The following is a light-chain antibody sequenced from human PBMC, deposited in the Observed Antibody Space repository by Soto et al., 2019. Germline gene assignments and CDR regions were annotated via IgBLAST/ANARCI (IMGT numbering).Light chain of an antibody. J-gene: IGKJ4*01. Sequence: EIVLTQSPATLSLSPGERATLSCRASQSVSSYLAWYQQKPGQAPRLLIYDASNRATGIPARFSGSGSGTDFTLTISSLEPEDFEVDYGQRRSNWPLTFGGGTKVEIK. CDR3: QRRSNWPLT. CDR2: DAS. CDR1: QSVSSY. V-gene: IGKV3-11*01.